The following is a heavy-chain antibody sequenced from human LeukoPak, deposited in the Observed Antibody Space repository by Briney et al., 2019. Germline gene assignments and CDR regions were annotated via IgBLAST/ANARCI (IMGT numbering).Heavy chain of an antibody. CDR3: AKGRLGVVASTPDY. CDR1: GFTFSSYA. J-gene: IGHJ4*02. Sequence: GGSLRLSCAASGFTFSSYAMSWVRQAPGKGLEWVSGISGSDSSTYYADSVKGRFTIFRDNSKNTLYLQMNSLRAEDTAVYYCAKGRLGVVASTPDYWGQGTRVTVSS. V-gene: IGHV3-23*01. D-gene: IGHD2-15*01. CDR2: ISGSDSST.